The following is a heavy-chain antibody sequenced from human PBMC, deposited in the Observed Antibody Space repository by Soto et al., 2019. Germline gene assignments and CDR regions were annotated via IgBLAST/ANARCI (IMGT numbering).Heavy chain of an antibody. V-gene: IGHV2-5*02. CDR2: IYWDDDK. Sequence: QITLKESGPTLVKPTQTLTLTCTFSGFSLSTSGVGVGWIRQPPGKALEWLALIYWDDDKRYSPSLKSRLTXTXATSKNQVVLTMTNMDPVDTATYYCAHSSSWYYFDYWGQGTLVTVSS. D-gene: IGHD6-13*01. CDR1: GFSLSTSGVG. J-gene: IGHJ4*02. CDR3: AHSSSWYYFDY.